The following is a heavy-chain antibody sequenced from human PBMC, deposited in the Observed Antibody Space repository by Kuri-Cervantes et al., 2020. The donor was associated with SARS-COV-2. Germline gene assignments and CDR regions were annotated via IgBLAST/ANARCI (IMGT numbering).Heavy chain of an antibody. V-gene: IGHV3-30*18. CDR2: ISYDGSNK. J-gene: IGHJ4*02. CDR1: GFTFSSYG. D-gene: IGHD3-22*01. CDR3: AKDHDPHYYDSSGYYAY. Sequence: WGSLSLTCAASGFTFSSYGMHWVRQAPGKGLEWVAVISYDGSNKYYADSVKGRFTISRDNSKNTLFLQMNSLRAEDTAVYYCAKDHDPHYYDSSGYYAYWGQGTLVTVSS.